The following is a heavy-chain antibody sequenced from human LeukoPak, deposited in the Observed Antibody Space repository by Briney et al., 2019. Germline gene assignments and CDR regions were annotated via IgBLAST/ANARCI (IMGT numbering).Heavy chain of an antibody. CDR1: GYTFTSYG. D-gene: IGHD2-2*01. CDR3: ARGALIKNIVVVPAAMVY. J-gene: IGHJ4*02. Sequence: GASVKVSCKASGYTFTSYGISWVRQAPGQGLEWMGWISAYNGNTNYAQKLQGRVTMTTDTSTSTAYMELRSLRSDDTAVYYCARGALIKNIVVVPAAMVYWGQGTLVTVSS. V-gene: IGHV1-18*01. CDR2: ISAYNGNT.